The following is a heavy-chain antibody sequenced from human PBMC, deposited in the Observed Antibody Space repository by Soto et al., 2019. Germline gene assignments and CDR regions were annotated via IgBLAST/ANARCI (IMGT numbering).Heavy chain of an antibody. CDR1: GFTFITHG. CDR2: ISSDGATK. J-gene: IGHJ5*02. V-gene: IGHV3-30*19. CDR3: ARSSVHIAAAGRLDL. D-gene: IGHD6-13*01. Sequence: RGSLRLSCAAFGFTFITHGIHFFRQSPFKGLEWVAVISSDGATKYVADSLKGRFTISRDNFESTMSLQMNNLRPEDTALYYCARSSVHIAAAGRLDLWGPGTLVTVSS.